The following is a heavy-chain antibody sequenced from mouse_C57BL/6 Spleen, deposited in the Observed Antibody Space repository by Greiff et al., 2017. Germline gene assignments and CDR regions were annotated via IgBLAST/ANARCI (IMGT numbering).Heavy chain of an antibody. CDR3: TCPLLRRRTQGYFDV. V-gene: IGHV1-15*01. J-gene: IGHJ1*03. D-gene: IGHD1-1*01. CDR1: GYTFTDYE. Sequence: QVQLQQSGAELVRPGASVTLSCKASGYTFTDYEMHWVKQTPVHGLEWIGASDPETGGTAYNQKFKGKAILTADKSSSTAYMELRRLTSEGSAVYYWTCPLLRRRTQGYFDVWGTGTTVTVSS. CDR2: SDPETGGT.